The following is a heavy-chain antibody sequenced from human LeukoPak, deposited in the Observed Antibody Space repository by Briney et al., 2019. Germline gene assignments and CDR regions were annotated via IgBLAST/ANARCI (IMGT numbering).Heavy chain of an antibody. D-gene: IGHD2-2*01. V-gene: IGHV3-23*01. Sequence: PGGSLRLSCAASGFTFSSYAMSWVRQAPGKGLEWVSAISGSGGGTFYADSVKGRFTISRDNSMNTLYLQINSLRADDTAVYYCARRTSSTSYLDYWGQGTLVTVSS. J-gene: IGHJ4*02. CDR1: GFTFSSYA. CDR3: ARRTSSTSYLDY. CDR2: ISGSGGGT.